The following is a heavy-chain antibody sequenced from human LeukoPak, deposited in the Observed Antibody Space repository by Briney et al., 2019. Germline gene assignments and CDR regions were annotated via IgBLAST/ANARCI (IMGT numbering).Heavy chain of an antibody. J-gene: IGHJ4*02. CDR2: INHSGST. CDR3: ARDGSYVDIVATTPTKYFDY. CDR1: GGSFSGYY. Sequence: PSETLSLTCAVYGGSFSGYYWSWIRQPPGKGLEWIGEINHSGSTNYNPSLKSRVTISVDTSKNQFSLKLSSVTAADTAVYYCARDGSYVDIVATTPTKYFDYWGQGTLVTVSS. D-gene: IGHD5-12*01. V-gene: IGHV4-34*01.